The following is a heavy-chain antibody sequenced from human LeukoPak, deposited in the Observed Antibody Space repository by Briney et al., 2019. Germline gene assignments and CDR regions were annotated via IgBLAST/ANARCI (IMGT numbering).Heavy chain of an antibody. CDR1: GFTFSSYA. Sequence: PGGSLRLSCAASGFTFSSYAMNWVRQAQGKGLEGVSVVSGGGSSTYYADSVKGRFTISRENSKNMLYLQMNSLRAEDTAVYYCAKDLYTSRYACCFDYWGQGTLVTVSS. D-gene: IGHD6-13*01. CDR3: AKDLYTSRYACCFDY. V-gene: IGHV3-23*01. J-gene: IGHJ4*02. CDR2: VSGGGSST.